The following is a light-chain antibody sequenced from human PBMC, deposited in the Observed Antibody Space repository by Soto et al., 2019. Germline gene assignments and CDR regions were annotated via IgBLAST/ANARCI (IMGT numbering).Light chain of an antibody. V-gene: IGLV4-60*02. CDR1: SGHSNYI. CDR2: LEGSGSY. CDR3: ETWDSHTRV. J-gene: IGLJ2*01. Sequence: QPVLTQSSSASASLGSSVKLTCTLSSGHSNYIIVWHQQQSGKAPRFLMKLEGSGSYNKGSGVHDRFSGSSSGADRYLTISNLQFEDEADYYCETWDSHTRVFGGGTQLTVL.